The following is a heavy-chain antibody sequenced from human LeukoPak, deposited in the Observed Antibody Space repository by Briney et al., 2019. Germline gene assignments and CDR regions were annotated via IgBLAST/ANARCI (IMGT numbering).Heavy chain of an antibody. CDR3: ARGLPGVGRYSYGSSDP. V-gene: IGHV4-38-2*02. D-gene: IGHD5-18*01. Sequence: SETLSLTCTVSGYSISSGYYWGWIRQPPGKGLEWIGSIYHSGSTYYNPSLKSRVTISVDTSKNQFSLKLSSVTAADTAVYYCARGLPGVGRYSYGSSDPWGQGTLVTVSS. J-gene: IGHJ5*02. CDR1: GYSISSGYY. CDR2: IYHSGST.